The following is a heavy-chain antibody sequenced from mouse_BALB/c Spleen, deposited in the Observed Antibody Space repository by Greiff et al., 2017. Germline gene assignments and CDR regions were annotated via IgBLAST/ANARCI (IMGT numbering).Heavy chain of an antibody. D-gene: IGHD2-3*01. CDR1: GYSITSDYA. CDR2: ISYSGST. V-gene: IGHV3-2*02. CDR3: ASDGYSWYFDV. J-gene: IGHJ1*01. Sequence: EVMLVESGPGLVKPSQSLSLTCTVTGYSITSDYAWNWIRQFPGNKLEWMGYISYSGSTSYNPSLKSRISITRDTSKNQFFLQLNSVTTEDTATYYCASDGYSWYFDVWGAGTTVTVSS.